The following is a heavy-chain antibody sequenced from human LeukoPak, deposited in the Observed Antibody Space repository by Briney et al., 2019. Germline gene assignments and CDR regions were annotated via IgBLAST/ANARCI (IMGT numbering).Heavy chain of an antibody. CDR2: IYYTGSS. J-gene: IGHJ4*01. D-gene: IGHD7-27*01. CDR3: ASRKLGNDY. CDR1: GGSVSDYY. Sequence: PSETLSLTCTVSGGSVSDYYWSWVRQSPGKGLEWIGYIYYTGSSSYNPSLRSRVTISADTSKNQFSLKLSSVTAADTAVYYCASRKLGNDYWGQGTLVTVSS. V-gene: IGHV4-59*02.